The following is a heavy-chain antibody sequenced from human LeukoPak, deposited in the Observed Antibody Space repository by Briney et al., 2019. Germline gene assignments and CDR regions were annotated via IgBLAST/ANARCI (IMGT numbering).Heavy chain of an antibody. CDR1: GGSISSGSYY. J-gene: IGHJ4*02. V-gene: IGHV4-61*02. Sequence: SETLFLTCTVSGGSISSGSYYWSWIRQPAGKTLEWIGRIYSSGSTNYNPSLKSRVTISVDTSKNQFSLKLRSVTATDTAVYYCARVRVGAVADYWGQGTLVTVSS. CDR2: IYSSGST. D-gene: IGHD6-19*01. CDR3: ARVRVGAVADY.